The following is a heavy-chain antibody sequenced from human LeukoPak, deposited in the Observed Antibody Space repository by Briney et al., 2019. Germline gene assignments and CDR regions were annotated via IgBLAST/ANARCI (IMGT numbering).Heavy chain of an antibody. CDR1: GGTFSSYA. Sequence: ASVKVSCKASGGTFSSYAISWVRQAPGQGLEWMGGIIPIFGTANYAQKFQGRVTITADESTSTAYMELSSLRSEDTAVYYCARVVRGYSYGTFDYWGQGTLVTVSS. CDR3: ARVVRGYSYGTFDY. CDR2: IIPIFGTA. J-gene: IGHJ4*02. V-gene: IGHV1-69*01. D-gene: IGHD5-18*01.